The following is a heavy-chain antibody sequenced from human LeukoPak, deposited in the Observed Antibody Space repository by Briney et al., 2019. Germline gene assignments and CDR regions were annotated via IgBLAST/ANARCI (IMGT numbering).Heavy chain of an antibody. Sequence: AGGSLRLSCAASGFTFSTYWMHWVRQDPGKGLVWVSRINSDGGDTGYADSVKGRFTISRDNAKNTLYLQMNSLRAEDTAVYYCATSIAVAGRTFDYWGQGTLVTVSS. CDR2: INSDGGDT. V-gene: IGHV3-74*01. CDR1: GFTFSTYW. D-gene: IGHD6-19*01. J-gene: IGHJ4*02. CDR3: ATSIAVAGRTFDY.